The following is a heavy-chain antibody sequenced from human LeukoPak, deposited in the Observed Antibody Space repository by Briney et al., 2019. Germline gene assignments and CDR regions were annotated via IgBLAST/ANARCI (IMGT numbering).Heavy chain of an antibody. Sequence: GGSLRLSCAASGFTFSDYWMTWVRQAPGKGLEWVANIKQDGSDKHYVDSVKGRFIISRDNSKNTLHLQMDSLRVEDTAVYYCAKESPDFDYWGQGTLVTVSS. J-gene: IGHJ4*02. V-gene: IGHV3-7*03. CDR1: GFTFSDYW. CDR2: IKQDGSDK. CDR3: AKESPDFDY.